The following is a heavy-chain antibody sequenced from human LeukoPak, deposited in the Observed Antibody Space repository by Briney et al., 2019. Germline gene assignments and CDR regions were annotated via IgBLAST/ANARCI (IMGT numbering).Heavy chain of an antibody. CDR2: ISSSGSVI. D-gene: IGHD4-17*01. CDR1: GFSLTTYE. CDR3: AREEYGDYFDY. V-gene: IGHV3-48*03. J-gene: IGHJ4*02. Sequence: GSLRLSCAASGFSLTTYEMNWVRQAPGEGLEWVSYISSSGSVISYAGSVKGRFTISRDNAKNSLYLQMNSLRAEDTAVYYCAREEYGDYFDYWGQGTLVTVSS.